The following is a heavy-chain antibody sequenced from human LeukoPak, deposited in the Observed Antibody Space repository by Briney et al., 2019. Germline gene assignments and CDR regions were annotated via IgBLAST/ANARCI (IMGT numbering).Heavy chain of an antibody. CDR3: AGSPYGGPTFFDY. J-gene: IGHJ4*02. V-gene: IGHV4-34*01. Sequence: SETLSLTCAVYGGSFSGYYWSWIRQPPGKGLEWIGEINHSGSTNYNPSLKSRVTISVDTSKNQFSLKLSSVTAADTAVYYCAGSPYGGPTFFDYWGQGTLVTVSS. D-gene: IGHD4-23*01. CDR2: INHSGST. CDR1: GGSFSGYY.